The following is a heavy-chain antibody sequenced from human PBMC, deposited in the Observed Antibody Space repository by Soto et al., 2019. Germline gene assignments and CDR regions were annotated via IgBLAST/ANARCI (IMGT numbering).Heavy chain of an antibody. CDR1: GYTFTSYG. CDR2: ISAYNGNT. J-gene: IGHJ6*02. CDR3: ARTGSGYDPSSYYYYGMDV. V-gene: IGHV1-18*01. Sequence: GASVKVSCKASGYTFTSYGISWVRQAPGQGLEWMGWISAYNGNTNYAQKLQGRVTMTTDTSTSTAYMGLRSLRSDDTAVYYCARTGSGYDPSSYYYYGMDVWGQGTTVTVSS. D-gene: IGHD5-12*01.